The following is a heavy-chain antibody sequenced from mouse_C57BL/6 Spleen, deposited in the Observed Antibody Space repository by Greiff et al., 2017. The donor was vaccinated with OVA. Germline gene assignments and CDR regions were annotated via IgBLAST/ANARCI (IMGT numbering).Heavy chain of an antibody. J-gene: IGHJ2*01. D-gene: IGHD4-1*01. CDR1: GYTFTDYY. CDR3: ARYWDWGRDY. CDR2: INPYNGGT. Sequence: VQLKESGPVLVKPGASVKMSCKASGYTFTDYYMNWVKQSHGKSLEWIGVINPYNGGTSYNQKFKGKATLTVDKSSSTAYMELNSLTSEDSAVYYCARYWDWGRDYWGQGTTLTVSS. V-gene: IGHV1-19*01.